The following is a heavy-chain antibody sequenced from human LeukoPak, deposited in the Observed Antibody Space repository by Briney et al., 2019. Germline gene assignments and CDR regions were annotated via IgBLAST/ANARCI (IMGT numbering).Heavy chain of an antibody. CDR2: ISDSGGRT. J-gene: IGHJ4*02. V-gene: IGHV3-23*01. CDR3: SKRGVVIRVILVGFHKEAYYFES. Sequence: GGSLRLSCAVSGITLSNYGMSWVRQAPGKGLEWVAGISDSGGRTNYADSVKGRFTISKDNPKNTIYLQMNSLRAEDTAVYFCSKRGVVIRVILVGFHKEAYYFESWGQGALVTVSS. CDR1: GITLSNYG. D-gene: IGHD3-22*01.